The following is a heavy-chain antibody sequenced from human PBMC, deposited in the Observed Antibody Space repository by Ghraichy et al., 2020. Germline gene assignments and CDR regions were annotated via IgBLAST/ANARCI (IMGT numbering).Heavy chain of an antibody. Sequence: AGSLRLSCAVSGFTLSGYWMSWVRQAPEKGLEWVANINPDGSEKDYVDSVKGRFTISRDDAKNSLYLQMNSLRAEDTAVYYCARGHIGRGQGTLVTVSS. CDR1: GFTLSGYW. CDR3: ARGHIG. J-gene: IGHJ4*02. CDR2: INPDGSEK. V-gene: IGHV3-7*03.